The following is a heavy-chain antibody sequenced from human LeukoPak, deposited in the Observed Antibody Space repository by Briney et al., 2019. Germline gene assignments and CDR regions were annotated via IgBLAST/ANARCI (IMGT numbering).Heavy chain of an antibody. D-gene: IGHD1-1*01. V-gene: IGHV3-48*03. CDR2: ISSSGSTI. Sequence: GGSLRLSCAASGFTFSSYEMNWVRQAPGKGLEWVSYISSSGSTIYYADSAKGRFTISRDNAKNSLYLQMNSLRVEDTAVYYRARSAGTWFDPWGQGTLVTVSS. CDR3: ARSAGTWFDP. CDR1: GFTFSSYE. J-gene: IGHJ5*02.